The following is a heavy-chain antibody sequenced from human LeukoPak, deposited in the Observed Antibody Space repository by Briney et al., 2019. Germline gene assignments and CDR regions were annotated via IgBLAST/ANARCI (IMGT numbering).Heavy chain of an antibody. Sequence: GGSLRLSCAASGFTFSSNYMSWVRQAPGKGLEWVSVIYSGGSTYYADSVKGRFTISRDNSKNTLYLQMNSLRAEDTAVYYCARDLSSSWYEDWGQGTLVTVSS. J-gene: IGHJ4*02. CDR2: IYSGGST. D-gene: IGHD6-13*01. CDR1: GFTFSSNY. CDR3: ARDLSSSWYED. V-gene: IGHV3-66*01.